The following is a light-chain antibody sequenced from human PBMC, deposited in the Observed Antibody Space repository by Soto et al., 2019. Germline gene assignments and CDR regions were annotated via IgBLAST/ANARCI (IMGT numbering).Light chain of an antibody. Sequence: IVMTQSPLSLPVTPGEPASISCRSSQSLLHSNGYNYLDWYLQKPGQSPQLRSYLGANRASGVPDRFSGSGSGKDFTLKISRGEAEDVGVYYCMQALQTPYTFGQGTKLEIK. J-gene: IGKJ2*01. CDR1: QSLLHSNGYNY. CDR2: LGA. V-gene: IGKV2-28*01. CDR3: MQALQTPYT.